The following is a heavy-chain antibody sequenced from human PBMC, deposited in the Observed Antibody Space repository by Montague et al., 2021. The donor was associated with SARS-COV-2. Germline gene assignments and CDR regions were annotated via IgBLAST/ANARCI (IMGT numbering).Heavy chain of an antibody. CDR1: GASISSGSYY. Sequence: SETLSLTCTVSGASISSGSYYWGWIRQSPGKGLEWIASIYYSGTTYYNPSVESRVTQSVDRSNNQFSLRLRPVTAADTAVYYCARGRQHFNMIVVVMTGGEYYFDYWGQGTLVTVSS. J-gene: IGHJ4*02. D-gene: IGHD3-22*01. CDR2: IYYSGTT. V-gene: IGHV4-39*01. CDR3: ARGRQHFNMIVVVMTGGEYYFDY.